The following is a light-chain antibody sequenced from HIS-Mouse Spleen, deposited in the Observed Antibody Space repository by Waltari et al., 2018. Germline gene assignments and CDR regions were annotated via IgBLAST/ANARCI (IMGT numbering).Light chain of an antibody. Sequence: DIQMTQSPSPLSASVGDRVTITCRASQGIRNDLGWYQEKRGKAPKRLIYAASSLQRGVPSRCSGRGAGKEVTLTISSLQPEDFAAYYCLQHNSYPWTFGQGTKVEIK. CDR2: AAS. V-gene: IGKV1-17*01. CDR3: LQHNSYPWT. J-gene: IGKJ1*01. CDR1: QGIRND.